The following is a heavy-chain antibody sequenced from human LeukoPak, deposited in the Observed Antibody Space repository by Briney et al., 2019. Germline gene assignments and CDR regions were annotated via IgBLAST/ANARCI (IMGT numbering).Heavy chain of an antibody. CDR3: ARGGYYGSGNDFRFDP. CDR2: IYTSGST. Sequence: SETLSLTCTVSGNPISSGDYYWSWIRQPAGKGLEWIGRIYTSGSTNYNPSLKSRVTISVETSKNQFSLKLKSVTAADTAVYYCARGGYYGSGNDFRFDPWGQGTLVTVSS. CDR1: GNPISSGDYY. D-gene: IGHD3-10*01. V-gene: IGHV4-61*02. J-gene: IGHJ5*02.